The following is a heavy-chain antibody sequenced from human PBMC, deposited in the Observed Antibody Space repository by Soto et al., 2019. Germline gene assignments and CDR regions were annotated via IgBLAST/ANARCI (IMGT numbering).Heavy chain of an antibody. V-gene: IGHV3-53*01. CDR2: IYSGGST. J-gene: IGHJ6*02. CDR1: GFTVSSNY. D-gene: IGHD3-3*01. CDR3: ARDRLYDSPYYYYGMDV. Sequence: GWSLRVSCAASGFTVSSNYMSWVRQAPGKGLEWVSVIYSGGSTYYADSVKVRFTISRDNSKNTLYLQMNSLRAEDTAVYYCARDRLYDSPYYYYGMDVWGQGTTVTGSS.